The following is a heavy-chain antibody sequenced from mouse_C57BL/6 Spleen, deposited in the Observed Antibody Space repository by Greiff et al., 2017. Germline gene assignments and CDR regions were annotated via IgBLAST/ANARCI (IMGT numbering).Heavy chain of an antibody. CDR1: GYTFTDYY. D-gene: IGHD1-1*01. J-gene: IGHJ1*03. V-gene: IGHV1-26*01. CDR3: ARGDYYGSNWYFDV. Sequence: EVQLQQSGPELVKPGASVKISCKASGYTFTDYYMNWVKQSHGKSLEWIGDINPNNGGTSYNQKFKGKATLTVDKSSSTAYMELRSLTSEASAVYYCARGDYYGSNWYFDVWGTGTTVTVSS. CDR2: INPNNGGT.